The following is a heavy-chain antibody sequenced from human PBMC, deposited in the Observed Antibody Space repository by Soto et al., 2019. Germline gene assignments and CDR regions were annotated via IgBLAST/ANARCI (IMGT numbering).Heavy chain of an antibody. CDR2: MYYGRRA. Sequence: QVQLQESGPGLVKPSETLSLTCAVSGDSISSYYCMWIRQPPGKGLESIGYMYYGRRANYNPFLKGRVTLSVDTSTNQCSLTLSSMTAADTAVYYCALRSMAVVPEYWGQGTLVSVSS. J-gene: IGHJ4*02. V-gene: IGHV4-59*01. CDR1: GDSISSYY. CDR3: ALRSMAVVPEY. D-gene: IGHD3-3*02.